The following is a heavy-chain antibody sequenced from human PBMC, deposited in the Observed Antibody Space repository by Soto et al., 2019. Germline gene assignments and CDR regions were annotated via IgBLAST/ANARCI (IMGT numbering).Heavy chain of an antibody. CDR2: INTDGSNT. V-gene: IGHV3-74*01. Sequence: GGSLRLSCAASGLTFNRYWMHWVRHAPGKGLVWVSHINTDGSNTNYADSVKGRFTISRDNAKSTLFLQTNSLRDEDTAVYYCAREFCSGGNCYTYYFDPWGQGIPVTVSS. D-gene: IGHD2-15*01. CDR1: GLTFNRYW. J-gene: IGHJ5*02. CDR3: AREFCSGGNCYTYYFDP.